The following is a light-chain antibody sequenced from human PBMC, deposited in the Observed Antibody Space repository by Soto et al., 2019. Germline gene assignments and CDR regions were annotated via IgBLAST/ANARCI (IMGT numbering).Light chain of an antibody. Sequence: DVVMTQSPLSLSVTLGQPASISCKSSQSLLYSDGDTYLNWYHQRPGQSPRRLIYKVSTRDSGVPDRFSGSGSGTDFTLKISRVEAADVGVYYCMQGTHWPWTFGQGTKVEI. CDR2: KVS. CDR3: MQGTHWPWT. V-gene: IGKV2-30*01. J-gene: IGKJ1*01. CDR1: QSLLYSDGDTY.